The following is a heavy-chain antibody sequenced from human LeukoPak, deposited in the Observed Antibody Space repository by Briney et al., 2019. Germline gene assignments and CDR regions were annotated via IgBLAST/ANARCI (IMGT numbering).Heavy chain of an antibody. CDR1: GFTFSGSA. J-gene: IGHJ4*02. CDR2: VRSKINSYAT. V-gene: IGHV3-73*01. D-gene: IGHD3-10*01. CDR3: TRLRGERASGDY. Sequence: PGGSLKLSCAASGFTFSGSAMHWVRQAPGKGLEWVGRVRSKINSYATEYAVSVKGRFTISRDDSKNTVYLQMNSLKTEDTAVYYCTRLRGERASGDYWGQGTLVTVSS.